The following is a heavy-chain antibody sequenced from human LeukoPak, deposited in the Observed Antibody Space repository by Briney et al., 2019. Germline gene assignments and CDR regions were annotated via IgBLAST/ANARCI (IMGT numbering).Heavy chain of an antibody. CDR2: IYYSGST. J-gene: IGHJ4*02. CDR1: GGSISSYY. V-gene: IGHV4-59*08. Sequence: SETLSLTCTVSGGSISSYYWSWIRQPPGKGLEWIGYIYYSGSTNYNPSLKSRVTISVDTSKNQFSLKLSSVTAADTAVYYCARHTSGSYYDYWGQGTLVTVSS. D-gene: IGHD1-26*01. CDR3: ARHTSGSYYDY.